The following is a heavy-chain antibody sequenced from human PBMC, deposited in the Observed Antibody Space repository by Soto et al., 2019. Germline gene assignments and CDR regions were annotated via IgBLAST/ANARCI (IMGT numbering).Heavy chain of an antibody. Sequence: SVKVSCKASGGTFSSYAISWVRQAPGQGLEWMGGIIPIFGTANYAQKFQGRVTITADKSTSTAYMELSSLRSEDTAVYYCARGGGRGYCRGGSCYYYYGMDVWGQGTMVTVSS. CDR2: IIPIFGTA. CDR3: ARGGGRGYCRGGSCYYYYGMDV. CDR1: GGTFSSYA. J-gene: IGHJ6*02. D-gene: IGHD2-15*01. V-gene: IGHV1-69*06.